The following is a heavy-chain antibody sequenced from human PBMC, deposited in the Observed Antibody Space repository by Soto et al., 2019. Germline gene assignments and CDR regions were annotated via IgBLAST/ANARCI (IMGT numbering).Heavy chain of an antibody. Sequence: ASVKVSCKVSGYTLTELSMHWVRQAPGKGLEWMGGFDPEDGETIYAQKFQGRVTMTEDTSTDTAYMELSSLRSEDTAVYYCAKSTGTTWFPDYWGQGTLVTVSS. CDR3: AKSTGTTWFPDY. CDR1: GYTLTELS. V-gene: IGHV1-24*01. J-gene: IGHJ4*02. D-gene: IGHD1-7*01. CDR2: FDPEDGET.